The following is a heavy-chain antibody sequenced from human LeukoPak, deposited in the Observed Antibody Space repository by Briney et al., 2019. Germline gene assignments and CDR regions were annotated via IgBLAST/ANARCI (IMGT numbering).Heavy chain of an antibody. Sequence: GGSLRLSCAASGFTFSNYAMSWVRQAPGKGLEWVSSIDKNDATTNYADSVRGRFTISRDNSKNTLHLQMSSLRAEDTAVYDCAKYNGELLEQWYYDYWGQGTLVTVSS. V-gene: IGHV3-23*01. J-gene: IGHJ4*02. CDR2: IDKNDATT. D-gene: IGHD1-26*01. CDR1: GFTFSNYA. CDR3: AKYNGELLEQWYYDY.